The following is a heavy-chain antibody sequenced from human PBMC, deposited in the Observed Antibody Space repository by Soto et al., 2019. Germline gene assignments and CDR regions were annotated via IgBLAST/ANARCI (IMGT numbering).Heavy chain of an antibody. D-gene: IGHD1-26*01. CDR3: ARDPGVGAAT. J-gene: IGHJ4*02. CDR2: IYSSGGT. V-gene: IGHV4-61*01. CDR1: GGSVTSGSYY. Sequence: SETLSLTWSVSGGSVTSGSYYWSWIRQPPGKGLEWIGYIYSSGGTSYNPSLKSRVTISVDTSKNQFSLKLSSVTAADTAVYYCARDPGVGAATWGQGTLVTVSS.